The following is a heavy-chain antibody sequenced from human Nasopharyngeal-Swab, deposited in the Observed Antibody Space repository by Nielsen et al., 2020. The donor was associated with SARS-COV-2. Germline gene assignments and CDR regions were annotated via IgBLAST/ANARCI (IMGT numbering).Heavy chain of an antibody. J-gene: IGHJ4*02. D-gene: IGHD6-19*01. Sequence: VCQAPGKGLEWVANIKQDGSEKYYVDSVKGRFTISRDNAKNSLYLQMNSLRAEDTAVYYCARDHRGAVAGLDYWGQGTLVTVSS. V-gene: IGHV3-7*01. CDR2: IKQDGSEK. CDR3: ARDHRGAVAGLDY.